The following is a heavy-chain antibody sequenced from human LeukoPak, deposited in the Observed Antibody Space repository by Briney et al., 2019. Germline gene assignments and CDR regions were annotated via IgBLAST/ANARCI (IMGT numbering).Heavy chain of an antibody. D-gene: IGHD1-26*01. V-gene: IGHV1-18*01. Sequence: GASVKVSCRASGYTFNTYGVTWVRQVPGQGFEWMGWISPYNGDTNYAQKFQGRVTMTTYTLTSTVFMELRSLRSDDTAAYFCARGGLSGIYGIDYLGQGTLVTVSS. CDR3: ARGGLSGIYGIDY. CDR1: GYTFNTYG. J-gene: IGHJ4*02. CDR2: ISPYNGDT.